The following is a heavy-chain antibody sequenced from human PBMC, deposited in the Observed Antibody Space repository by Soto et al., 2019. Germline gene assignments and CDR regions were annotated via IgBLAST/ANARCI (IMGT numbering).Heavy chain of an antibody. V-gene: IGHV4-59*01. D-gene: IGHD2-21*02. J-gene: IGHJ6*02. CDR1: GGSISSYY. CDR2: IYYSGST. CDR3: AREGVTRNYSSYGMDA. Sequence: QVQLQESGPGLVKPSETLSLTCTVSGGSISSYYWSWIRQPPGKGLEWIGYIYYSGSTNYNPSLKRRATTPVDTSKNQSTRKLGSVTAADTAVYYWAREGVTRNYSSYGMDAGGQGTTFTVSS.